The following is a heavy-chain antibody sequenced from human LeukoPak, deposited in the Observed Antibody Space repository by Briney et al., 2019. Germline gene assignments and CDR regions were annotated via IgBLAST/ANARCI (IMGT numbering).Heavy chain of an antibody. V-gene: IGHV3-66*01. CDR3: ARDSGAGYNMDV. D-gene: IGHD5-24*01. Sequence: GGSLRLSCAASGFTVSGNYVSWVRQAPGKGLEWVSVIYSGGSTYYADSVKGRFTISRDNSKNTLYLQMNSLRAEDTAVHYCARDSGAGYNMDVWGQGTTVTVSS. CDR2: IYSGGST. J-gene: IGHJ6*02. CDR1: GFTVSGNY.